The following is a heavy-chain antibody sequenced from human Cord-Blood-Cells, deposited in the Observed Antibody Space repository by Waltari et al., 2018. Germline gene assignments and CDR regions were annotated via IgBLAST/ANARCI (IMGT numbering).Heavy chain of an antibody. V-gene: IGHV3-23*01. CDR3: AKGRIAAAGFDY. Sequence: EVQLLESGGGLVQPGGSLRLSCEASGFTFSSYAMSWVCQAPGKGLEWVSAISGSGGSTYYADSVKGRFTISRDNSKNTLYLQMNSLRAEDTAVYYCAKGRIAAAGFDYWGQGTLVTVSS. CDR1: GFTFSSYA. CDR2: ISGSGGST. D-gene: IGHD6-13*01. J-gene: IGHJ4*02.